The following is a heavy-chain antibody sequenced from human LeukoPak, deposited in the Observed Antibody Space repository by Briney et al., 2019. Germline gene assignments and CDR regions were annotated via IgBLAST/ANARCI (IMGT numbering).Heavy chain of an antibody. J-gene: IGHJ4*02. CDR3: AKSGGSGDYYNAVDY. Sequence: GASVKVSCETSGYTFIRYYIHWVRQAPGQGLEWMGVISPSDGRISYAQNFQGRITMTRDTSTGTVYMDLSSLRSDDTALYYCAKSGGSGDYYNAVDYWGQGTLVIVSS. V-gene: IGHV1-46*01. D-gene: IGHD3-10*01. CDR1: GYTFIRYY. CDR2: ISPSDGRI.